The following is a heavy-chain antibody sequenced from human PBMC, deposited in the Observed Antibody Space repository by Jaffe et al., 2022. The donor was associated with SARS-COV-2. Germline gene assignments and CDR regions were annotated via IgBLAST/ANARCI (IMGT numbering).Heavy chain of an antibody. CDR3: TTGDYDFWSLTGGMDV. CDR2: IKSKTDGGTT. Sequence: EVQLVESGGGLVKPGGSLRLSCAASGFTFSNAWMSWVRQAPGKGLEWVGRIKSKTDGGTTDYAAPVKGRFTISRDDSKNTLYLQMNSLKTEDTAVYYCTTGDYDFWSLTGGMDVWGQGTTVTVSS. CDR1: GFTFSNAW. J-gene: IGHJ6*02. V-gene: IGHV3-15*01. D-gene: IGHD3-3*01.